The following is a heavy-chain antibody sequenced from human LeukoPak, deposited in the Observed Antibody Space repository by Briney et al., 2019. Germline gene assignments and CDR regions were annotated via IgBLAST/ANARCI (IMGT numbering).Heavy chain of an antibody. CDR1: GGPISSSSYY. CDR2: IYYSGST. Sequence: PPETLSLTCTVSGGPISSSSYYWGWIRQPPGKGLEWIGRIYYSGSTYYNPSLKSRVTIPVDTSKNQFSPKLSSVTAADTAVYYCARHDSAPQGTVTTFLFDYWGQGTLVTVSS. J-gene: IGHJ4*02. CDR3: ARHDSAPQGTVTTFLFDY. V-gene: IGHV4-39*01. D-gene: IGHD4-17*01.